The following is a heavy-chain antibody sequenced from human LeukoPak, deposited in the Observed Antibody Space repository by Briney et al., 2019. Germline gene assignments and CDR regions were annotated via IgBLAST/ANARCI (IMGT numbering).Heavy chain of an antibody. CDR2: INLSGST. V-gene: IGHV4-34*01. CDR3: ARGMGGSYPRYYYYGMDV. D-gene: IGHD1-26*01. CDR1: GGSFSGYY. J-gene: IGHJ6*02. Sequence: SETLSLTCAVYGGSFSGYYWRWIRQPPGKGLEWIGEINLSGSTNYNPSLKSRVTISVDTSKNQFSLKLSSVTAADTAVYYCARGMGGSYPRYYYYGMDVWGQGTTVTVSS.